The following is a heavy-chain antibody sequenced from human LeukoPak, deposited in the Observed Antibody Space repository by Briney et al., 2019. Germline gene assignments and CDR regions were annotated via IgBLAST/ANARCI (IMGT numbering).Heavy chain of an antibody. CDR2: IYYSGST. CDR1: GGSISSGGYY. CDR3: ARARNDYGDYLFDY. Sequence: SETLSLTCTVSGGSISSGGYYWSWIRQHPGKGLEWIGYIYYSGSTYYNPSLKSRVTISVDTSKNQFSLKLSSVTAADTAVYYCARARNDYGDYLFDYWGQGTLVTVSS. V-gene: IGHV4-31*03. D-gene: IGHD4-17*01. J-gene: IGHJ4*02.